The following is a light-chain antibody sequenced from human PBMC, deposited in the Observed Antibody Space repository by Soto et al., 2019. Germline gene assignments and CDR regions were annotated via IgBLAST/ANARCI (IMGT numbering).Light chain of an antibody. Sequence: DLPMTQSPSSLSASVGDRITITCRASQSISNSLHWYQQKPGKAPKLLIYPVSTLQSGVPSRFSASGSGTYFTLTITSLQPEDFATYYCLQHNVFPRTFGQGTKVEIK. CDR2: PVS. V-gene: IGKV1-39*01. CDR3: LQHNVFPRT. CDR1: QSISNS. J-gene: IGKJ1*01.